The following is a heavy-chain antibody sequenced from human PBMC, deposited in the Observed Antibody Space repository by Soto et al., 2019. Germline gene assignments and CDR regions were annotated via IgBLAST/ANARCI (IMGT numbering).Heavy chain of an antibody. D-gene: IGHD6-13*01. CDR2: ISSSSSYI. J-gene: IGHJ4*02. Sequence: GGSLILSCAASGFTFSSYSMNWVRQAPGKGLEWVSSISSSSSYIYYADSVKGRFTISRDNAKNSLYLQMNSLRAEDTAVYYCARGEVVAAAGTNWGQGTLVTVSS. CDR1: GFTFSSYS. V-gene: IGHV3-21*01. CDR3: ARGEVVAAAGTN.